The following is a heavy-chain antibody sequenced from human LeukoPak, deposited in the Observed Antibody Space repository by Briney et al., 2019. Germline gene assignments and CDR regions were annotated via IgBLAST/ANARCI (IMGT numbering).Heavy chain of an antibody. V-gene: IGHV4-59*01. CDR3: ARMTTVTTGENWFDP. Sequence: SETLSLTCTVPGGSISSYYWSWIRQPPGKGLEWIGYIYYSGSTNYNPSLKSRVTISVDTSKNQFSLKLSSVTAADTAVYYCARMTTVTTGENWFDPWGQGTLVTVSS. CDR2: IYYSGST. CDR1: GGSISSYY. D-gene: IGHD4-17*01. J-gene: IGHJ5*02.